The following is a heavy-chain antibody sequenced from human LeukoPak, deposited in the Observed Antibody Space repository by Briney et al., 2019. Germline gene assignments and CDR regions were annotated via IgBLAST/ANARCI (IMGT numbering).Heavy chain of an antibody. CDR2: IYHSGST. CDR3: ARDREYGSGSYYKGFSWFDP. D-gene: IGHD3-10*01. J-gene: IGHJ5*02. CDR1: GYSISSGYY. Sequence: SETLSLTRAVSGYSISSGYYWGWIRPPPGKGLEWIGNIYHSGSTYYNPSLKSRVTMSVDTSKNQFSLKLSSVTPADTAVYYCARDREYGSGSYYKGFSWFDPWGQGTLVTVSS. V-gene: IGHV4-38-2*02.